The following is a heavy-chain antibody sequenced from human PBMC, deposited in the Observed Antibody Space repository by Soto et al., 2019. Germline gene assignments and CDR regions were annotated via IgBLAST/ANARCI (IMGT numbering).Heavy chain of an antibody. CDR2: INPSGGST. D-gene: IGHD3-10*01. J-gene: IGHJ3*02. V-gene: IGHV1-46*03. CDR3: ARGGSGSYYRGDAFDI. Sequence: GASVKVSCKASGYTVTSYYMHWVRQAPGLGLEWMGIINPSGGSTSYAQKFQGRVTMTRDTSTSTVYMELSSLRSEDTAVYYCARGGSGSYYRGDAFDIWGQGTMVTVSS. CDR1: GYTVTSYY.